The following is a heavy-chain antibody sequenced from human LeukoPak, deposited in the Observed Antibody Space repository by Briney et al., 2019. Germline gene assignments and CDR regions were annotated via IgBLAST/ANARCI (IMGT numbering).Heavy chain of an antibody. CDR2: IYYSGST. D-gene: IGHD6-13*01. Sequence: SETLSLTCTVSGGSISNSNYFWGWIRQPPGKGLEWLGIIYYSGSTYYNPSLKSRVTMSVDTSKNHFFLKLSSVTAADTAAYYCARREWSSSWGRRDWFDPWGQGTLVTVSS. J-gene: IGHJ5*02. V-gene: IGHV4-39*02. CDR1: GGSISNSNYF. CDR3: ARREWSSSWGRRDWFDP.